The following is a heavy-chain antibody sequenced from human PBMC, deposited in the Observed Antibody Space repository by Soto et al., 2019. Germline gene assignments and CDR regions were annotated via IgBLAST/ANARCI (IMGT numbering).Heavy chain of an antibody. Sequence: QVQLVQSGAEVKKPGASVKVSCKASGYTFTNYGITWVRQAPGQGLEWMGWISTYNGNTNYAQKFQGRVTMTTDTSTSTAYMELRSLRADDTAVYYCAGSVQQWLEWLDPWGQGTLVTVSS. V-gene: IGHV1-18*01. CDR3: AGSVQQWLEWLDP. CDR1: GYTFTNYG. J-gene: IGHJ5*02. CDR2: ISTYNGNT. D-gene: IGHD6-19*01.